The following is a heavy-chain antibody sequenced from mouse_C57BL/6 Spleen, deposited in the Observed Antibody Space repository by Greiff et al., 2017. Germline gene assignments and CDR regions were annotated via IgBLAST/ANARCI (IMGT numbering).Heavy chain of an antibody. Sequence: QVQLKQPGAELVKPGASVKLSCKASGYTFTSYWMHWVKQRPGQGLEWIGMIHPNSGSTNYNEKFKSKATLTVDKSSSTAYMQLSSLTSEDSAVYYCARPTTVVANDFDYWGQGTTLTVSS. CDR1: GYTFTSYW. CDR3: ARPTTVVANDFDY. J-gene: IGHJ2*01. CDR2: IHPNSGST. D-gene: IGHD1-1*01. V-gene: IGHV1-64*01.